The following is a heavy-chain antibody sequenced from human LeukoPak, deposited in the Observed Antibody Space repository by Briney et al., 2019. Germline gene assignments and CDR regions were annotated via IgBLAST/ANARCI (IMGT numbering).Heavy chain of an antibody. J-gene: IGHJ4*02. Sequence: GGSLRLSCAASGFTFSSYAMSWVRQAPGKGLEWVSAISGSGGSTYYADSVKGRFTISRDNSKNTLYLQMNSLRAEDTALYYCAKDVKYNWNYIDYWGQGALVTVSS. V-gene: IGHV3-23*01. CDR3: AKDVKYNWNYIDY. CDR2: ISGSGGST. D-gene: IGHD1-20*01. CDR1: GFTFSSYA.